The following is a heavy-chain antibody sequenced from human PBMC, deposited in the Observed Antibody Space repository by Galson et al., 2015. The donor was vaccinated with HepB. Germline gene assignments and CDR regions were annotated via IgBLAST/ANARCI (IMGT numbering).Heavy chain of an antibody. D-gene: IGHD2-2*01. CDR3: ARDFNTGYCSSTSCYFYYYYGMDV. J-gene: IGHJ6*02. Sequence: YWMHWVRQAPGKGLVWVSRINSDGSSTSYADSVKGRFTISRDNAKNTLYLQMNSLRAEDTAVYYCARDFNTGYCSSTSCYFYYYYGMDVWGQGTTVTVSS. CDR1: YW. CDR2: INSDGSST. V-gene: IGHV3-74*01.